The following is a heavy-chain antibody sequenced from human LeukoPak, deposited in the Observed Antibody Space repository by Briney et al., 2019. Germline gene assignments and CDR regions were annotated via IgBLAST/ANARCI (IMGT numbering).Heavy chain of an antibody. CDR2: ISSSSSYI. CDR1: GFTFSSYS. Sequence: NPGGSLRLSCAASGFTFSSYSMNWVRQAPGKGLEWVSSISSSSSYIYYADSVKGRFTISRDNAKNSLYLQMNSLRAEDTAVYYCAREADSYGGAFDYWGQGTLVTVSS. CDR3: AREADSYGGAFDY. J-gene: IGHJ4*02. D-gene: IGHD5-18*01. V-gene: IGHV3-21*01.